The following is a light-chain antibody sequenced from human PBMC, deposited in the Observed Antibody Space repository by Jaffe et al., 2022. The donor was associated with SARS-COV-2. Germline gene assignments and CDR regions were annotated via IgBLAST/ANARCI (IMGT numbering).Light chain of an antibody. J-gene: IGKJ1*01. CDR1: QSVGST. CDR2: RTS. V-gene: IGKV3-15*01. CDR3: QQYSDWPGT. Sequence: EIVMTQSPGTLSVSPGERATLSCRASQSVGSTLAWYQQTPGHAPRLLIYRTSTRATGIPARFSGSGSGTEFSLTISSLQSEDFAVYFCQQYSDWPGTFGQGTKVEIK.